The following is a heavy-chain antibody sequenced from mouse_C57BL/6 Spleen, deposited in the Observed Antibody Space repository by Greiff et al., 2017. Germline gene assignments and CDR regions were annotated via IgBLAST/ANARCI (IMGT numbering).Heavy chain of an antibody. J-gene: IGHJ4*01. CDR1: GYAFSSYW. CDR3: ARDDPSAMDY. CDR2: IYPGDGDT. Sequence: VQLQQSGAELVKPGASVKISCKASGYAFSSYWMNWVKQRPGKGLEWIGQIYPGDGDTNYNGKFKGKATLTAYKSSSPAYMQLTSLPSADSAVYFCARDDPSAMDYWGQGTSVTVSS. V-gene: IGHV1-80*01. D-gene: IGHD2-3*01.